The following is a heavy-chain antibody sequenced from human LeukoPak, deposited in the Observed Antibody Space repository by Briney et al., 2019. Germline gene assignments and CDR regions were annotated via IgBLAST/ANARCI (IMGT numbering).Heavy chain of an antibody. D-gene: IGHD2-15*01. CDR2: ISWNSGSL. CDR1: GFKFADFS. CDR3: AKGILFLGSYHYYPMDV. J-gene: IGHJ6*02. Sequence: SGRSLRLSCTASGFKFADFSMHWVRQVPGKGREWVSGISWNSGSLAYAYSVRGRFTISRDNAKTSLYLQMNSLRPEETAYYYCAKGILFLGSYHYYPMDVWGQGTTVTVSS. V-gene: IGHV3-9*01.